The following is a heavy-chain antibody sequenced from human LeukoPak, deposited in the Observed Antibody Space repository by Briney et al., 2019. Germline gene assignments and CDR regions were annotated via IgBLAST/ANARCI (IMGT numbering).Heavy chain of an antibody. V-gene: IGHV3-30*04. CDR1: GFTFSSYA. Sequence: GGSLRLSCAASGFTFSSYAMHWVRQAPGKGLEWVAVISYDGSYKYCADSVKGRFTISRDNSKNTLCLQMNSLRPEDTAVYYCARDPTNWNYVHYFDYWGQGTLVTVSS. D-gene: IGHD1-7*01. CDR2: ISYDGSYK. CDR3: ARDPTNWNYVHYFDY. J-gene: IGHJ4*02.